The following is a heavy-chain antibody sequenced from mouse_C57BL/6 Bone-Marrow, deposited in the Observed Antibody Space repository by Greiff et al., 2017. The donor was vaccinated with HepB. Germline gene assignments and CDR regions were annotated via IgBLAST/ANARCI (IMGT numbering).Heavy chain of an antibody. CDR3: ARTEDRGFAY. CDR1: GYSFTDYN. V-gene: IGHV1-39*01. D-gene: IGHD3-3*01. CDR2: INPNDGTT. J-gene: IGHJ3*01. Sequence: VQLQQSGPELVKPGASVKISCKASGYSFTDYNMNWVRQSNGKSLEWIGVINPNDGTTSYNQKFKGRATLTVDKSSSTAYMQLNSLTSEDSAVDYCARTEDRGFAYWGQGTLVTVSA.